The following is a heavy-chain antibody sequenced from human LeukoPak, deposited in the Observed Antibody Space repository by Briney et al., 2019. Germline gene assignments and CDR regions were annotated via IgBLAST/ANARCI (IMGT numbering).Heavy chain of an antibody. Sequence: GGSLRLSCAASGFTFGSYAMSWVRQAPGKGLEWVSLISASGGSTYYADSVKGRFTISRDNSKNTLNLQMNSLRAEDTAIYYCARSTKPIVATTFDYWGQGTLVTVSS. V-gene: IGHV3-23*01. J-gene: IGHJ4*02. CDR3: ARSTKPIVATTFDY. CDR2: ISASGGST. D-gene: IGHD5-12*01. CDR1: GFTFGSYA.